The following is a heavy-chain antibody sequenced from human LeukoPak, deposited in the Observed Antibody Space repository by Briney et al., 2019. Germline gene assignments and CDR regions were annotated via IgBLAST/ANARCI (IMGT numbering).Heavy chain of an antibody. J-gene: IGHJ6*03. CDR3: ARSGNYYYYYYMDV. D-gene: IGHD3-10*01. V-gene: IGHV4-59*11. CDR2: IYYSGST. CDR1: GGSISSHY. Sequence: SETLSLTCTVSGGSISSHYWSWIRQPPGKGLEWIGYIYYSGSTNYSPSLKSRVTISVDTSKNQFSLKLSSVTAADTAVYYCARSGNYYYYYYMDVWGKGTTATVSS.